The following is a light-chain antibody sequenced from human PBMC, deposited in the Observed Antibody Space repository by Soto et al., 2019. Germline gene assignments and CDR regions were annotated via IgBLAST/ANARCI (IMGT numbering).Light chain of an antibody. CDR2: GAS. J-gene: IGKJ2*01. CDR1: QSITSK. V-gene: IGKV3-15*01. CDR3: HQYNNWPYT. Sequence: EIVMTQSPATLSVSPGEGATLSCRASQSITSKLAWYQQKPGQAPRLLIYGASTRATGIPARFSGSASGTEFTLTITSLQSEDFAVYYCHQYNNWPYTFGQGTKLEIK.